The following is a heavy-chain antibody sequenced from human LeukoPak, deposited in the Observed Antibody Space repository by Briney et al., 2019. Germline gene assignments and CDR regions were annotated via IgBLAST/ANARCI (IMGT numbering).Heavy chain of an antibody. D-gene: IGHD6-19*01. CDR3: ARGRYSSGWLYYFDY. Sequence: SETLSLTCAVYGGSFSGYYWSWLRQPPGKGLEWIGEINHSGSTNYNPSLKSRVTISVDTSKNQFSLKLSSVTAADTAVYYCARGRYSSGWLYYFDYWGQGTLVTVSS. V-gene: IGHV4-34*01. J-gene: IGHJ4*02. CDR2: INHSGST. CDR1: GGSFSGYY.